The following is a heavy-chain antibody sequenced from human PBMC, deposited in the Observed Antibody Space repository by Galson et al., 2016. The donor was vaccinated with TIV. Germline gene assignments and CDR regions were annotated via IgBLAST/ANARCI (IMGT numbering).Heavy chain of an antibody. D-gene: IGHD2-15*01. V-gene: IGHV5-51*01. CDR2: IYPGDSDV. CDR3: TRPLVSATPLHGFDV. Sequence: QSGAEVKKPGESLRISCKGVGYFFSNYWIGWVRQMPGKGLEWMGIIYPGDSDVRYSQAPQGRVTISADKSINTAYLQWRSLKASDTAMYDCTRPLVSATPLHGFDVWGHGTMVTVSS. J-gene: IGHJ3*01. CDR1: GYFFSNYW.